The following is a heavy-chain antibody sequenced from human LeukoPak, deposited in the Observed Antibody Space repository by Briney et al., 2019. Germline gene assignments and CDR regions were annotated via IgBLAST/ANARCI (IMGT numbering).Heavy chain of an antibody. CDR3: AREGKVAALDY. J-gene: IGHJ4*02. CDR1: GFTFDDYA. V-gene: IGHV3-7*01. Sequence: PGGSLRLSCAASGFTFDDYAMHWVRQAPGKGLEWVASIKEDGSDKYYVDSVKGRSTISRDNAKNSVSLQLDSLRPEDTALYYCAREGKVAALDYWGQGSLVTVSA. CDR2: IKEDGSDK. D-gene: IGHD2-15*01.